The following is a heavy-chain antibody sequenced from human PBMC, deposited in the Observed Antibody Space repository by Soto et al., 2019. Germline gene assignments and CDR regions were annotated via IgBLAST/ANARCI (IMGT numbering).Heavy chain of an antibody. D-gene: IGHD3-3*01. CDR1: GFTFSSYA. V-gene: IGHV3-23*01. Sequence: PGGSLRLSCAASGFTFSSYAMSWVRQAPGKGLEWVSAISGSGGSTYYADSVKGRFTISRDNSKNTLYLQMNSLRAEDTAVYYCAKDSKNGRVTIFGGDYYYYGMDVWGQGTTVTVSS. J-gene: IGHJ6*02. CDR3: AKDSKNGRVTIFGGDYYYYGMDV. CDR2: ISGSGGST.